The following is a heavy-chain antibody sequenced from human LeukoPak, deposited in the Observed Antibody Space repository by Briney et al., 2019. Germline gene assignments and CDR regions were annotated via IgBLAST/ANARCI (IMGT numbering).Heavy chain of an antibody. CDR1: GASISSGDYY. D-gene: IGHD1-26*01. V-gene: IGHV4-30-4*01. CDR3: AGVRWDTPAYYFDY. J-gene: IGHJ4*02. Sequence: SETLSLTCTVSGASISSGDYYWSWIRQPPGKGLEWIGYIYYSGNTYYNPSLKSRVFISLDTSRIQFSLNLNSVTAADTAVYYCAGVRWDTPAYYFDYWGQGTLVTVSS. CDR2: IYYSGNT.